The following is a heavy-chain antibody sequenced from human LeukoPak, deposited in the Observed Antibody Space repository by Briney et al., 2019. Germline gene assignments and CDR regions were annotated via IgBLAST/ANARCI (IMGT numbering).Heavy chain of an antibody. CDR1: GFTFSDYY. J-gene: IGHJ3*02. V-gene: IGHV3-11*01. Sequence: GGSLRLSCAASGFTFSDYYISWIRQAPGKGLEWLSFISGSGNTIYYADSVKGRFTISRDNAKQSVYLEMNSLRAEDTAVYYCAKSSYCISSTCYGRAFEIWGQGTMVTVSS. CDR2: ISGSGNTI. CDR3: AKSSYCISSTCYGRAFEI. D-gene: IGHD2-2*01.